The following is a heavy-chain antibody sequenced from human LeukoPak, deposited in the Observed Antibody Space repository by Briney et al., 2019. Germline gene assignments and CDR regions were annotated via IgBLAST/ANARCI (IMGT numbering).Heavy chain of an antibody. CDR1: GGSISSYY. CDR2: IYYSGIT. CDR3: ARDLGFCSSTSCYPWFDP. D-gene: IGHD2-2*01. Sequence: SETLSLTCTVSGGSISSYYWSWIRPPPGKGLEWIGYIYYSGITNYNPSLKSRVTISVDTSKNQFSLKLSSVTAADTAVYYCARDLGFCSSTSCYPWFDPWGQGTLVTVSS. J-gene: IGHJ5*02. V-gene: IGHV4-59*01.